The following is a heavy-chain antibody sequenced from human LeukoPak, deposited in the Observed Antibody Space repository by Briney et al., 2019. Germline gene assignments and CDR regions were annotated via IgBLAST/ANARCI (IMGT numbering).Heavy chain of an antibody. CDR2: ISGSGGST. CDR1: GFTFSSYT. V-gene: IGHV3-23*01. D-gene: IGHD6-19*01. Sequence: GVSLRLSCTASGFTFSSYTMSWVRQAPGKGLEWVSAISGSGGSTYYADSVKGRFTISRDNSKNTLYLQMNSLRAEDTAVYYCAKAISGWYTRNFDYWGQGTLVTVSS. J-gene: IGHJ4*02. CDR3: AKAISGWYTRNFDY.